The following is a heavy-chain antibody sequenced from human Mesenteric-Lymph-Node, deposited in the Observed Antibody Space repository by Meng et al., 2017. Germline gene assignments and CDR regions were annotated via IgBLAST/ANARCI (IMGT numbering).Heavy chain of an antibody. V-gene: IGHV6-1*01. CDR1: GDSVTSKSAA. CDR2: TNYRSKWYN. D-gene: IGHD1-26*01. J-gene: IGHJ4*02. Sequence: QVQLQQSAPGLVKPSQPLSPTCAISGDSVTSKSAAWSWIRQSPSRGLEWLGRTNYRSKWYNDYAVSVKSRISINPDTSKNQFSLRLNSVTPEDTAVYYCASTENHFWGQGTLVTVSS. CDR3: ASTENHF.